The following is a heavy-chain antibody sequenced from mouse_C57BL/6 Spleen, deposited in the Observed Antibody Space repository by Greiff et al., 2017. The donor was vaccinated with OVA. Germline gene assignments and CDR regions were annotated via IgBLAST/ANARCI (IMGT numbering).Heavy chain of an antibody. D-gene: IGHD1-1*01. V-gene: IGHV1-55*01. CDR3: ARDYYGSSSYYYAMDY. Sequence: QVQLQQPGAELVKPGASVKMSCKASGYTFTSYWITWVKQRPGQGLEWIGDIYPGSGSTNYNEKFKSKATLTVETSSSTAYLQLSSLTSEDSAVYYCARDYYGSSSYYYAMDYWGQGTSVTVSS. J-gene: IGHJ4*01. CDR2: IYPGSGST. CDR1: GYTFTSYW.